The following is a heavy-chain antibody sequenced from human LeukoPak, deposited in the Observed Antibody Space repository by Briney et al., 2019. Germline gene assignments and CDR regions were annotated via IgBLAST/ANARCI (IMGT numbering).Heavy chain of an antibody. D-gene: IGHD5-18*01. CDR1: GYTFTSYY. J-gene: IGHJ4*02. Sequence: ASVKVSCKASGYTFTSYYMHWVRQAPGQGLEWMGIINPSGGSTSYAQKFQGRVTMTRDTSTSTVYMELSSLRSEDTAVYYCARGLGDVDTAMVEYYFDYWGQGTLVTVSS. CDR2: INPSGGST. CDR3: ARGLGDVDTAMVEYYFDY. V-gene: IGHV1-46*01.